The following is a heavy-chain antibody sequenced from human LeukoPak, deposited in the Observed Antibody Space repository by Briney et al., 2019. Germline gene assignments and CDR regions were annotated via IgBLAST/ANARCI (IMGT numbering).Heavy chain of an antibody. CDR3: AASDYFHY. J-gene: IGHJ4*02. CDR1: GLTFSDYW. V-gene: IGHV3-74*01. CDR2: IKRDADST. Sequence: GGSLRISCAASGLTFSDYWMHWVRQAPGKGLEWVSRIKRDADSTTYADSVRGRFTVSRDNAKNTLYLQMDSLRAEDTAVYYCAASDYFHYWGQGTLVTVSS. D-gene: IGHD2-21*01.